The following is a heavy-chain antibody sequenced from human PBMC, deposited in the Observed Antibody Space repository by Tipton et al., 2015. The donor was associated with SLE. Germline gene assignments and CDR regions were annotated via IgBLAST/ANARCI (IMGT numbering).Heavy chain of an antibody. CDR2: ISYSGAT. J-gene: IGHJ4*02. CDR3: ARLTPWGYDY. Sequence: TLSLTCTVSGDTIDGNTHFWDWIRQPPGKGLMLIGSISYSGATSYNPSLKSRVTISVDTSKNHFSLSLISVTAADTAVYYCARLTPWGYDYWGPGMLVTVSS. CDR1: GDTIDGNTHF. D-gene: IGHD7-27*01. V-gene: IGHV4-39*07.